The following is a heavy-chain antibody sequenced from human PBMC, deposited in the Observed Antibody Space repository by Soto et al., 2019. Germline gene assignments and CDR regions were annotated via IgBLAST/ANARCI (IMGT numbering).Heavy chain of an antibody. Sequence: SETLSLTCTVSGGSISSYYWSWIRQPPGKGLEWIGYIYYSGSTNYNPSLKSRVTISVDTSKNQFSLKLSSVTAADTAVYYCARRAGGAAAARGAYYYYMDVWGKGTTVTVSS. J-gene: IGHJ6*03. V-gene: IGHV4-59*08. CDR1: GGSISSYY. CDR2: IYYSGST. D-gene: IGHD6-13*01. CDR3: ARRAGGAAAARGAYYYYMDV.